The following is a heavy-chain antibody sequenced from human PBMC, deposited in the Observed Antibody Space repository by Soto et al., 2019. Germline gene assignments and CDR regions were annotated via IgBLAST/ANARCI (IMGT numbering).Heavy chain of an antibody. D-gene: IGHD3-16*01. CDR2: INPNGGST. Sequence: QVQLVQSGAEVEKPGASVKISCKASGYSFTSQYVHWVRQAPGQGLEWMGIINPNGGSTTYAQKFQGRVTTTRDTSPSTAHMELGSRTSGATAVYYCAKEQGVRPGGGGTEPLDIWGQGTMVTVAS. V-gene: IGHV1-46*03. CDR1: GYSFTSQY. CDR3: AKEQGVRPGGGGTEPLDI. J-gene: IGHJ3*02.